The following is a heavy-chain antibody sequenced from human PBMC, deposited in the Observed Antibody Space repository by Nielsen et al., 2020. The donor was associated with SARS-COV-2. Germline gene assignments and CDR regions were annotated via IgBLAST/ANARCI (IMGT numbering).Heavy chain of an antibody. CDR3: AKEGGMRGYFDY. CDR2: ISSST. D-gene: IGHD3-16*01. CDR1: GFTISTYG. J-gene: IGHJ4*02. Sequence: GESLKISCVVSGFTISTYGMSWVRQAPGKGLEWVSAISSSTYYADSVKGRFTISRDNSKNTLSLQMNSLRTEDTAVYYCAKEGGMRGYFDYWGQGALVTVSS. V-gene: IGHV3-23*01.